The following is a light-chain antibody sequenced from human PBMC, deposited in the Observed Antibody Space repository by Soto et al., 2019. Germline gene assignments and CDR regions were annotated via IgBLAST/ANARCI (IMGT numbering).Light chain of an antibody. J-gene: IGKJ1*01. V-gene: IGKV1-5*01. CDR2: GAS. CDR3: QQYRSYS. Sequence: DIQMTQSPSTLTASVGDRVTITCRASQSISTWLAWYQQKPGKAPSLLIYGASSLKRGVPSRFSGSGSGTEFTLPIRSLQPDDFATYYCQQYRSYSFGQGTKVDIK. CDR1: QSISTW.